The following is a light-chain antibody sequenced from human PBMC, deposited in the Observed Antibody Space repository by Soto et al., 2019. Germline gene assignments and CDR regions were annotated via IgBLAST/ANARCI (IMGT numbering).Light chain of an antibody. Sequence: DIQVTQSPSTLSASIGDRVTITCRASESVNSWLAWYQQKPGKAPKFLIYKVSSLQSGVPSRFSGSGSGTEFTLTITSLQPDDSATYYCQQYNSLSSVSFGGGTKVDIK. J-gene: IGKJ4*01. CDR3: QQYNSLSSVS. CDR1: ESVNSW. CDR2: KVS. V-gene: IGKV1-5*03.